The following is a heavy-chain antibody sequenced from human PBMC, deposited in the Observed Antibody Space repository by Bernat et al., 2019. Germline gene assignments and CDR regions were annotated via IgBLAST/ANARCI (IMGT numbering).Heavy chain of an antibody. J-gene: IGHJ4*02. D-gene: IGHD6-6*01. V-gene: IGHV3-21*01. Sequence: EVQLVESGGGLVKPGGSLRLSCAASGFTFSSYSMNWVRQAPGKGLEWVSSISSSSSYIYYADSVKGRFTISRDNAKNSLYLQMNSLGAEDTAVYYCARDHPYSSSWVDYWGQGTLVTVSS. CDR3: ARDHPYSSSWVDY. CDR2: ISSSSSYI. CDR1: GFTFSSYS.